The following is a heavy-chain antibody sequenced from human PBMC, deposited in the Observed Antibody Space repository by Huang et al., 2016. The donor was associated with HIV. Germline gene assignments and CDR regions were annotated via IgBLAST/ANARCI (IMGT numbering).Heavy chain of an antibody. CDR2: SSSSSSTI. CDR1: GFTFSSYS. D-gene: IGHD4-17*01. V-gene: IGHV3-48*02. J-gene: IGHJ6*02. CDR3: AREPLPSTGYYYYYYGMDV. Sequence: EVQLVESGGGLVQPGGSLRLSCAASGFTFSSYSMTWVRQAPGKGLECVSDSSSSSSTIYDADSVKGRFTICRDNAKNSLYLQMNSLRDEDTAVYYCAREPLPSTGYYYYYYGMDVWGQGTTVTVSS.